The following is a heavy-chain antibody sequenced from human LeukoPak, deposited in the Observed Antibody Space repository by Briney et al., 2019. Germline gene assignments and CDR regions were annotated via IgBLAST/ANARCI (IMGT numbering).Heavy chain of an antibody. Sequence: ASVKVSCKASGYTFTSYAMYWVRQAPGQGLEWMGWINTNTGNPTYAQGFTGRFVFSLDTSVSTAYLQVSSLKAEDTAVYYCARDGDGGWSTNFDYWGQGTLVTVSS. CDR3: ARDGDGGWSTNFDY. V-gene: IGHV7-4-1*02. D-gene: IGHD6-19*01. CDR1: GYTFTSYA. CDR2: INTNTGNP. J-gene: IGHJ4*02.